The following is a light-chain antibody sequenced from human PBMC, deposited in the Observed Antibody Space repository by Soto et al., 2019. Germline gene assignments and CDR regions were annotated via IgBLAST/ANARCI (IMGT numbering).Light chain of an antibody. CDR2: GAS. J-gene: IGKJ1*01. V-gene: IGKV3-15*01. CDR1: QSVSSN. CDR3: QQYRT. Sequence: EIVLTQSPVTLSVSPGKRATLSCRASQSVSSNLAWYQQKPGQAPRLLIYGASTRANGVPARFSGGGSGTEFTLTISSLQSEDFALYYCQQYRTFGQGTKVEIK.